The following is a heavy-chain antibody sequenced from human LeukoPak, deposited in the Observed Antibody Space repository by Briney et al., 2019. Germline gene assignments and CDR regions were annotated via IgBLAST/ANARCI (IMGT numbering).Heavy chain of an antibody. Sequence: PGGSLRLSCAVSGFVFSDAWMSWVRQAPGKGLEWVGRIKSKTNGGTTDYAAPVKGRFSISMDDSKNTLFLQMYSLRTEDTGVYYCSTMSAIFGVVIPDYWGQGTLVSVSP. CDR1: GFVFSDAW. D-gene: IGHD3-3*01. J-gene: IGHJ4*02. V-gene: IGHV3-15*01. CDR3: STMSAIFGVVIPDY. CDR2: IKSKTNGGTT.